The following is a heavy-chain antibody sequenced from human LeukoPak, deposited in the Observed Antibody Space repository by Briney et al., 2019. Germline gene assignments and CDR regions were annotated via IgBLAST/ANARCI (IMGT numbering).Heavy chain of an antibody. CDR1: GFTFSSYG. CDR3: ASIYGDY. V-gene: IGHV3-33*01. CDR2: IWYDGNDK. J-gene: IGHJ4*02. Sequence: GGSLRLSCAASGFTFSSYGMHWVRQAPGKGLDWVAIIWYDGNDKYYGDSVKGRFTISRDNSKNTLYLQMNSLRAEDTAVYYCASIYGDYWGQGTLVTVSS. D-gene: IGHD2-2*02.